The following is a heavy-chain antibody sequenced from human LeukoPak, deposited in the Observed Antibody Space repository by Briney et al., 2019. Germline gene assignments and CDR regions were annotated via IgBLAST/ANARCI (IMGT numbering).Heavy chain of an antibody. J-gene: IGHJ6*02. D-gene: IGHD3-9*01. CDR1: GLTFSSNA. CDR2: FSGTGGST. CDR3: AKYFARQKPEYVMDV. Sequence: GGSLRPSCAASGLTFSSNAMSWVRQAPGKGLEWVSAFSGTGGSTSYADAVKVQCTITRDKSKNTLYLQMNSLRAEDTAVYYCAKYFARQKPEYVMDVWGQGTTVTVSS. V-gene: IGHV3-23*01.